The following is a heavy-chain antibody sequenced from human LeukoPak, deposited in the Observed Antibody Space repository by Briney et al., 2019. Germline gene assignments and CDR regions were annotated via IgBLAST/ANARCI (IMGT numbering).Heavy chain of an antibody. CDR3: ARDGHRRYYYDSGRHPSGDY. CDR2: ISAYNGNT. CDR1: GGTFSSYG. Sequence: GASVKVSCKTSGGTFSSYGISWVRQAPGQGLEWMGWISAYNGNTNYAQKLQGRVTMTTDTSTSTAYMELRSLKSDDTAVYYCARDGHRRYYYDSGRHPSGDYWAQGTLVTVSS. D-gene: IGHD3-10*01. J-gene: IGHJ4*02. V-gene: IGHV1-18*01.